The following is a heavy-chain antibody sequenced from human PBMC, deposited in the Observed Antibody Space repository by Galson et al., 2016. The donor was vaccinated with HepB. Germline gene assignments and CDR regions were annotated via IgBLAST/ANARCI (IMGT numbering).Heavy chain of an antibody. Sequence: SVKVSCKASGYIFPSYGISWVRQAPGQGLEWMGWSSTYNGNTNYAQKFQGRVTMTTDTSTSTAYMELRSLRSDDSAVYFCARDYSGSELDYWGQGTLVTVSS. CDR3: ARDYSGSELDY. CDR1: GYIFPSYG. V-gene: IGHV1-18*01. J-gene: IGHJ4*02. CDR2: SSTYNGNT. D-gene: IGHD1-26*01.